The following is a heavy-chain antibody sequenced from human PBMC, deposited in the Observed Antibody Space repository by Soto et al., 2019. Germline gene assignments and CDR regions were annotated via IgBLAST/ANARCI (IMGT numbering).Heavy chain of an antibody. D-gene: IGHD3-16*01. CDR1: GYSFTSYW. CDR2: IYPGDSDT. Sequence: GESLKIACKGSGYSFTSYWIGWVRQMPGKGLEWLGIIYPGDSDTRYSPSLQGQVTISADKSISTAYLQWSSLKASDTAMYYCARLRRNDLGWFDPWGQGTLVTVSS. CDR3: ARLRRNDLGWFDP. J-gene: IGHJ5*02. V-gene: IGHV5-51*01.